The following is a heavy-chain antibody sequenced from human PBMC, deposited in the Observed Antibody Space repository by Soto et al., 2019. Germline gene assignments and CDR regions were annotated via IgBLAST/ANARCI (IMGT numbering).Heavy chain of an antibody. V-gene: IGHV4-34*01. Sequence: SETLSLTCAVYGGSFSGYYWSWIRQPPGKGLEWIGEINHSGSTNYNSSLKSRVTISVDTSKNQFSLKLSSVTAADTAVFYCARGDYIWGSYRYTDNNHRGFDYWGQGTLVTVSS. J-gene: IGHJ4*02. D-gene: IGHD3-16*02. CDR3: ARGDYIWGSYRYTDNNHRGFDY. CDR1: GGSFSGYY. CDR2: INHSGST.